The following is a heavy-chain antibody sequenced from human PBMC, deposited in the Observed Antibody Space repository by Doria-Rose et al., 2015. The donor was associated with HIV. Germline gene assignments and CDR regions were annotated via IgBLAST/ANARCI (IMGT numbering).Heavy chain of an antibody. CDR3: ARIKSSRWYHKYYFDF. J-gene: IGHJ4*02. D-gene: IGHD6-13*01. Sequence: QITLKESGPVLVKPTETLTLTCTVSGVSLSSPGMGVSWIRQPPGKALEWLVNTVSDDERYYTTSLKSRLTISRGTSKSQVVLTMTDMNPVDTATYYCARIKSSRWYHKYYFDFWGQGTLVIVS. V-gene: IGHV2-26*01. CDR1: GVSLSSPGMG. CDR2: TVSDDER.